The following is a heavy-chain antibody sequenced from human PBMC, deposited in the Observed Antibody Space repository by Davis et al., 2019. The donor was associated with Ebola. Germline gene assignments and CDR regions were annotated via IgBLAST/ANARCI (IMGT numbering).Heavy chain of an antibody. V-gene: IGHV4-30-4*01. D-gene: IGHD4-17*01. CDR3: ARVASYGDYFDY. CDR1: GGSISSGDYY. CDR2: IYYSGST. J-gene: IGHJ4*02. Sequence: SETLSLTCTVSGGSISSGDYYWSWIRQPPGKGLEWIGYIYYSGSTYYNPSLKSRVTISVDTSKNQFSLKLSSVTAADTAVYYCARVASYGDYFDYWGQGTLVTVSS.